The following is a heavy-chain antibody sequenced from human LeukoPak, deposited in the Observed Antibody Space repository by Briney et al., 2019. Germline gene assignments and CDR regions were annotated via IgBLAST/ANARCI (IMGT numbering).Heavy chain of an antibody. J-gene: IGHJ6*04. D-gene: IGHD6-13*01. CDR3: ARVPYSSRWYADQMDV. CDR1: GFTFRTYS. CDR2: ISSSSSTI. V-gene: IGHV3-48*01. Sequence: PGGSLRLSCAASGFTFRTYSMNWVRQAPGKGLEWIAYISSSSSTIKYADSVKGRFSISRDDAKESLYLQMNSLRAEDTARYYCARVPYSSRWYADQMDVWGKGTTVTVSS.